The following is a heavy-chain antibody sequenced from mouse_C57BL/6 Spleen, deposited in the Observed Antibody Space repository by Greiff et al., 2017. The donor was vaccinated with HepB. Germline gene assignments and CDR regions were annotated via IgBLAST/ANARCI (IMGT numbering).Heavy chain of an antibody. J-gene: IGHJ4*01. Sequence: EVMLVESGGGLVQPKGSLKLSCAASGFSFNTYAMNWVRQAPGKGLEWVARIRSKSNNYATYYADSVKDRFTISRDDSESMLYLQMNNLKTEDTAMYYCVRQGGYDYLYAMDYWGQGTSVTVSS. CDR1: GFSFNTYA. CDR3: VRQGGYDYLYAMDY. D-gene: IGHD2-4*01. CDR2: IRSKSNNYAT. V-gene: IGHV10-1*01.